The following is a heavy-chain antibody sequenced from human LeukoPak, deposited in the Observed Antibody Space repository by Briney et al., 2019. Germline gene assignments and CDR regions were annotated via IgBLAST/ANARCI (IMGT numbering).Heavy chain of an antibody. Sequence: GGSLRLSCAASGFTFSSYEMNWVRQAPGKGLEWVSYISSSGSTIYYADSVKGRFTISRDNAKNSLYLQMNSLRAEDTAVYYCAREFHGYSYGPGPDSSGYLWGQGTLVTVSS. V-gene: IGHV3-48*03. CDR3: AREFHGYSYGPGPDSSGYL. D-gene: IGHD5-18*01. CDR1: GFTFSSYE. J-gene: IGHJ5*02. CDR2: ISSSGSTI.